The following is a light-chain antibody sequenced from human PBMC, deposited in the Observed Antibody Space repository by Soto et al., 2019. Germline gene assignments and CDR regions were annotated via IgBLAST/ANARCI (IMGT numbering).Light chain of an antibody. V-gene: IGKV3-15*01. CDR1: QSLHDF. J-gene: IGKJ4*01. CDR3: QQYNNWLVT. CDR2: GAS. Sequence: EIVLTESPATLSLSPGERVTLSCRASQSLHDFLAWYQQTPGQAPRLLIYGASTRATGIPVRFSGSASGTEFTLTISSLQSEDFAVYYCQQYNNWLVTFGGGTKVDI.